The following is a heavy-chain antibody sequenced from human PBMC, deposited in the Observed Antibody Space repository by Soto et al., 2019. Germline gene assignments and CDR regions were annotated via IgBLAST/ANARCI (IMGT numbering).Heavy chain of an antibody. D-gene: IGHD2-15*01. CDR1: GFTFDDYT. Sequence: GGSLRLSCAASGFTFDDYTMHWVRQAPGKGLEWVSPISWDGGSTYYADSVKGRFTISRDNSKNSLYLQMNSLRTEDTALYYCAKEIRGARYCSGGSCYSYYYYYYGMDVWGQGTTVTVSS. J-gene: IGHJ6*02. V-gene: IGHV3-43*01. CDR2: ISWDGGST. CDR3: AKEIRGARYCSGGSCYSYYYYYYGMDV.